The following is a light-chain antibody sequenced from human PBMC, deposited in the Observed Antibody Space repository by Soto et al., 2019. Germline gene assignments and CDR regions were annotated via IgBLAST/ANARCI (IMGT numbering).Light chain of an antibody. V-gene: IGKV1-39*01. CDR1: QSITTY. CDR2: AAS. Sequence: DIQMTQSPSSLSASVGDRVIITCRASQSITTYLNWYQQKLGKAPKLLTYAASSLQSGVPSRFSGSGSGTYFTLTINSLQPEDCATYYCQQSYTTPWTFGQGTKVEI. CDR3: QQSYTTPWT. J-gene: IGKJ1*01.